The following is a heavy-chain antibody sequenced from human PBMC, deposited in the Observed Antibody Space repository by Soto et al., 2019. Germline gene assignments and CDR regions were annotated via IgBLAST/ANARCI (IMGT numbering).Heavy chain of an antibody. V-gene: IGHV1-69*01. Sequence: QVQVVQSGAEVKKPGSSVKVSCKASGGTFSKYGISWVRQAPGQGLEWMGGIIPVFGTANYARKFQGRGTITADESTSTVYMELSSLRSEDTAVYYCARDLGYYGSGSYYGMYVWGQGTTVT. CDR2: IIPVFGTA. CDR1: GGTFSKYG. J-gene: IGHJ6*02. CDR3: ARDLGYYGSGSYYGMYV. D-gene: IGHD3-10*01.